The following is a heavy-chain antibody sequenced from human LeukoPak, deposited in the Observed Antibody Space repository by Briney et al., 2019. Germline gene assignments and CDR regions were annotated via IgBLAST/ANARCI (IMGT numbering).Heavy chain of an antibody. CDR3: ARDSYYDSSGAFDY. CDR2: ISSSSSCI. CDR1: GFTFSSYA. V-gene: IGHV3-21*01. J-gene: IGHJ4*02. D-gene: IGHD3-22*01. Sequence: PGGSLRLSCAASGFTFSSYAMSWVRQAPGKGLEWVSSISSSSSCIYYADSVKGRFTISRDNAKNSLYLQMNSLRAEDTAVYYCARDSYYDSSGAFDYWGQGTLVTVSS.